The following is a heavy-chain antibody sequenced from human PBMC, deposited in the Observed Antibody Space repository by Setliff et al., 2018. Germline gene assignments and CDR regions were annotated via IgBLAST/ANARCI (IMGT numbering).Heavy chain of an antibody. Sequence: ASVKVSCKASGFTSTNYAIHWVRQAPGQRPECMGWIHAGNGDTKYSQKFQGRVTMTRNTSISTVYMELNSLRSEDTAVYYCARGRYCTTLSCPYYFDYWGQGTLVTVSS. J-gene: IGHJ4*02. CDR3: ARGRYCTTLSCPYYFDY. CDR1: GFTSTNYA. CDR2: IHAGNGDT. V-gene: IGHV1-3*01. D-gene: IGHD2-8*01.